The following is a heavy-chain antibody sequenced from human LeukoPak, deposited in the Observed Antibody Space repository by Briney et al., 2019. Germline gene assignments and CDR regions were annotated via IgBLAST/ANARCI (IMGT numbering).Heavy chain of an antibody. CDR1: GGSFSGYY. J-gene: IGHJ4*02. V-gene: IGHV4-34*01. CDR3: ARGLKTAPFDY. Sequence: KPSETLSLTCAVYGGSFSGYYWSWIRQPPGKGLEWIGEINHSGSTNYNPSLKSRVTISVDTSKNQFSLKLSSVTAADTAVYYCARGLKTAPFDYWGQGTLVTVSS. D-gene: IGHD5-18*01. CDR2: INHSGST.